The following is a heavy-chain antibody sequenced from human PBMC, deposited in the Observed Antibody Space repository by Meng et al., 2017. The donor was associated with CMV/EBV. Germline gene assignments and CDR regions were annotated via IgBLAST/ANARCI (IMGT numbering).Heavy chain of an antibody. CDR1: GFTFSSYG. CDR3: AKDYRNYFDY. CDR2: IWYDGSNK. Sequence: LACAASGFTFSSYGMHWVRQAPGKGLEWVAVIWYDGSNKYYADSVKGRFTISRDNSKNTLYLQMNSLRAEDTAVYYCAKDYRNYFDYWGQGTLVTVSS. V-gene: IGHV3-33*06. J-gene: IGHJ4*02. D-gene: IGHD4-11*01.